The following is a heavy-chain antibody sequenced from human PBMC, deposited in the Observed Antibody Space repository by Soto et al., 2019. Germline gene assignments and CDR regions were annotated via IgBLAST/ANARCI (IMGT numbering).Heavy chain of an antibody. CDR1: GFTISSYG. J-gene: IGHJ4*02. D-gene: IGHD2-15*01. CDR3: AKEGYCSGGSCYYFDY. Sequence: QVQLVESGGGVVQPGRSLRLSCAASGFTISSYGMHWVRQAPGKGLEWVAVIWYDGSNKYYADSVKGRFTISRDNSKNTLYLQMNSLRAEDTAVYYCAKEGYCSGGSCYYFDYWGQGTLVTVSS. CDR2: IWYDGSNK. V-gene: IGHV3-33*06.